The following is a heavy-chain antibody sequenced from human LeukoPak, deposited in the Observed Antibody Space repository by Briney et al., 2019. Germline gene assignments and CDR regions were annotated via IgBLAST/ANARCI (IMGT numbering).Heavy chain of an antibody. D-gene: IGHD3-3*01. CDR3: ARGYDFWSGHSSLFDY. Sequence: ASVKVSCKASGYTFSNYEINWVRQATGQGLEWMGWMNPNSGNTDHAQKFQGRVTITRDTSISTAYMELSSLRSEDTAVYYCARGYDFWSGHSSLFDYWGQGTLVTVSS. CDR2: MNPNSGNT. V-gene: IGHV1-8*03. J-gene: IGHJ4*02. CDR1: GYTFSNYE.